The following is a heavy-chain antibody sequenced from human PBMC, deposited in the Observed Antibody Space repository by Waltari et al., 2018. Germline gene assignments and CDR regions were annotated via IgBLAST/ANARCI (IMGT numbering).Heavy chain of an antibody. D-gene: IGHD6-25*01. CDR2: IITLATTA. CDR3: ARDRGIAAYWYCDL. CDR1: GGTFDSDS. V-gene: IGHV1-69*10. Sequence: QVQLVQSGAEVKKPGSSVRVSCKTSGGTFDSDSFSWVRQAPGQGLEWMGGIITLATTADYAHKFQGRVTITADKFTSTTYMELSSLRSEDTAVYYCARDRGIAAYWYCDLWGRGTLVTVSS. J-gene: IGHJ2*01.